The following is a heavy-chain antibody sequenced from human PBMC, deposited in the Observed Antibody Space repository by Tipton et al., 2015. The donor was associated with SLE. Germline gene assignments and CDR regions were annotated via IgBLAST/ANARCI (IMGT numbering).Heavy chain of an antibody. J-gene: IGHJ4*02. CDR3: ASGVGVRGLYYFDY. CDR1: GFTFSSYD. D-gene: IGHD3-10*01. Sequence: SLRLSCAASGFTFSSYDMHWVRQATGKGLEWVSAIGTAGDTYYPGSVKGRFTISRENAKNSLYLQMNSLRAEDTAVYYCASGVGVRGLYYFDYWGQGTLVTVSS. CDR2: IGTAGDT. V-gene: IGHV3-13*01.